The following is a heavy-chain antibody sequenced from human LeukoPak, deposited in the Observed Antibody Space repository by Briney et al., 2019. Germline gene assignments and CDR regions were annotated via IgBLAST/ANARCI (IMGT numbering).Heavy chain of an antibody. CDR1: GYTFTGYY. V-gene: IGHV1-69*05. CDR2: IIPIFGTA. CDR3: ARVKEGSSSTAFDY. Sequence: ASVKVSCKASGYTFTGYYMHWVRQAPGQGLEWMGGIIPIFGTANYAQKFQGRVTITTDESTSTAYMELSSLRSEDTAVYYCARVKEGSSSTAFDYWGQGTLVTVSS. J-gene: IGHJ4*02. D-gene: IGHD6-13*01.